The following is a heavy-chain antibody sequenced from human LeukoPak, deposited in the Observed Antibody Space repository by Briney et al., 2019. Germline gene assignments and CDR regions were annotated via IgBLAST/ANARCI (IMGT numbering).Heavy chain of an antibody. CDR3: ARGYSYGYENYHFDY. CDR2: INPNSGGT. Sequence: GASVKVSCKASGYTFTGYYMHWVRQAPGQGLEWMGWINPNSGGTNYAQKFQGRVTMTRDTSISTAYMELSRLRSDDTAVYYCARGYSYGYENYHFDYWGQGTLVTVSS. J-gene: IGHJ4*02. CDR1: GYTFTGYY. V-gene: IGHV1-2*02. D-gene: IGHD5-18*01.